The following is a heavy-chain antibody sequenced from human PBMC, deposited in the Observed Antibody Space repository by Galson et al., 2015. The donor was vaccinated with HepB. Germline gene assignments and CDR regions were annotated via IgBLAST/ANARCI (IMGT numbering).Heavy chain of an antibody. CDR1: GGSFSGYY. V-gene: IGHV4-34*01. CDR2: INHNGST. CDR3: ARGGYSRSWYYWFDP. D-gene: IGHD6-13*01. J-gene: IGHJ5*02. Sequence: LSLTCAVYGGSFSGYYWSWIRQPPGKGLEWIGEINHNGSTNYNPSLKSRVTISADTSKNQFTLKRSSVTAADTAVYYCARGGYSRSWYYWFDPWGQGTLVTVSS.